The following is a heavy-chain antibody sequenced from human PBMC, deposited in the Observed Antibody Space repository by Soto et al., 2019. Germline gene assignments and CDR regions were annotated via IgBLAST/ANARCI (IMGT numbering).Heavy chain of an antibody. CDR2: VYYSGSS. Sequence: SETLSLTCTVSGDSISGGASFWSWIRQPPGKGLEWTANVYYSGSSYYNPSLKSRLTISVDTTKNQFSLQLKSMTAADTAVYYCAKLSCTSSTCYFPGWFDPWGQGTLVTVSS. D-gene: IGHD2-2*01. CDR3: AKLSCTSSTCYFPGWFDP. J-gene: IGHJ5*02. CDR1: GDSISGGASF. V-gene: IGHV4-31*03.